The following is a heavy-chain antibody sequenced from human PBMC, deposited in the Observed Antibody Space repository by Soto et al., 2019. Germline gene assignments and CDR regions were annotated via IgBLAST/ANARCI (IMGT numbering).Heavy chain of an antibody. J-gene: IGHJ4*02. CDR3: ARSDDSSGSFDY. CDR2: IYYSGST. V-gene: IGHV4-39*01. CDR1: GGSISSSSYY. Sequence: QLQLQESGPGLVKPSETLSLTCTVSGGSISSSSYYWGWIRQPPGKGLEWIGSIYYSGSTYYNPSLKSRVTISVDTSKNQFSLKLSSVTAADTAVYYCARSDDSSGSFDYWGQGTLVTVSS. D-gene: IGHD3-22*01.